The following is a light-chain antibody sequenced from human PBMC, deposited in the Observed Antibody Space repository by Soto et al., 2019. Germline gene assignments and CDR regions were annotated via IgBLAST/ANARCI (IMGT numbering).Light chain of an antibody. Sequence: EIVLTQSPGTLSLSPGARATLSCRASQSVTSNVAWYQQKPGQAPRLLIYGASSRATGIPDRFSGSGSGTDFTLTISRLEPEDFAVYYCQQYGSSPLTVGGGTKVDIK. CDR1: QSVTSN. CDR3: QQYGSSPLT. J-gene: IGKJ4*01. V-gene: IGKV3-20*01. CDR2: GAS.